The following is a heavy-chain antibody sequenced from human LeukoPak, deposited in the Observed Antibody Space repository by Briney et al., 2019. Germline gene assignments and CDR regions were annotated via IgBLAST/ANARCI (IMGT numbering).Heavy chain of an antibody. Sequence: SETLSLTCTVSGGSMTSSTYYWGWIRQPPGKGLEWIGSIYYNGRTYYNPSLKSRVIMSVDTSKNQFSLNLNSVTAADTAVYYCARPRIVGAIDAFDVWGQGTVVSVSS. CDR1: GGSMTSSTYY. D-gene: IGHD1-26*01. V-gene: IGHV4-39*01. CDR2: IYYNGRT. J-gene: IGHJ3*01. CDR3: ARPRIVGAIDAFDV.